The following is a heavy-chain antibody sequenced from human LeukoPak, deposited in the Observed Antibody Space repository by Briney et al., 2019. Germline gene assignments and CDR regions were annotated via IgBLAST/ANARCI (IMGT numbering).Heavy chain of an antibody. Sequence: SKTLTSTCTAPYGSISNYHWSWIPQPPGEGLQWIGYLYDTGSTNYNPSLKSRVTISVDTSKNQISLKLNSVTAADTALYFCAKEGKGSEAITADGAFDIWGQGTTVTVSS. V-gene: IGHV4-59*01. CDR1: YGSISNYH. J-gene: IGHJ3*02. CDR2: LYDTGST. CDR3: AKEGKGSEAITADGAFDI. D-gene: IGHD3-10*01.